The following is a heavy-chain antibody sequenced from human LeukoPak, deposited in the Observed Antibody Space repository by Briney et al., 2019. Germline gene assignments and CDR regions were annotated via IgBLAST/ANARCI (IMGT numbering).Heavy chain of an antibody. CDR1: GGSISSGSYY. CDR2: IYTSGST. CDR3: ARAAAHHYYYGMDV. V-gene: IGHV4-61*02. D-gene: IGHD6-25*01. J-gene: IGHJ6*02. Sequence: SETLSLTCTVSGGSISSGSYYWSWIRQPAGKGLEWIGRIYTSGSTNYNPSLKSRVTISVDTSKNQFSLKLSSVTAADTAVYYCARAAAHHYYYGMDVWGQGTTVTVSS.